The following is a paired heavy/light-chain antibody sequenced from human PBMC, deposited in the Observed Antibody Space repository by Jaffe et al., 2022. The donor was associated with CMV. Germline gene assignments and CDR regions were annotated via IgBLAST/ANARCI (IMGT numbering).Light chain of an antibody. CDR1: ALPKQY. V-gene: IGLV3-25*03. CDR2: KDN. J-gene: IGLJ1*01. CDR3: QSADSSGTYHV. Sequence: SYELTQSPSVSVSPGQTARITCSGDALPKQYAYWYQQKSGQAPVLMIYKDNERPSGIPERFSGSSSGTTVTLTISGVQAEDEADYYCQSADSSGTYHVFGTGTKVTVL.
Heavy chain of an antibody. J-gene: IGHJ6*02. CDR1: GYSFTNYW. CDR3: ASHTGIVVAGSPESSYYYGMDV. Sequence: EVQLVQSGAEVKKPGESLKISCKGSGYSFTNYWIGWVRQMPGKGLEWMGIIYPDDSDTRYSPSFQGQVTISADKSISTAYLQWSSLKASDTAMYYCASHTGIVVAGSPESSYYYGMDVWGQGTTVTVSS. V-gene: IGHV5-51*01. CDR2: IYPDDSDT. D-gene: IGHD6-13*01.